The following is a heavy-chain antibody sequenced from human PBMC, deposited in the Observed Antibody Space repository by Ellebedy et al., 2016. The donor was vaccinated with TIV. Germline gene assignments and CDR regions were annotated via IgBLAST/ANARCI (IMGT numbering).Heavy chain of an antibody. V-gene: IGHV3-21*01. CDR1: GFTFSSLA. CDR2: ISGSGSYI. Sequence: GESLKISCAASGFTFSSLAMNWVRQAPGKGLEWVSSISGSGSYIYYADSVKGRFTISRDNAKNALYLQMNSLRAEDTAFYYCASFCSSTSCYGGVDYWGQGTLVTVSS. D-gene: IGHD2-2*01. J-gene: IGHJ4*02. CDR3: ASFCSSTSCYGGVDY.